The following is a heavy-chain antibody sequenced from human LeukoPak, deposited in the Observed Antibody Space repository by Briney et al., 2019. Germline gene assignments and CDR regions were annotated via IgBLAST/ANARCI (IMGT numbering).Heavy chain of an antibody. CDR3: AKDFSSGYCPPWFDY. CDR1: GFTFSSYA. J-gene: IGHJ4*02. CDR2: ISGSGGST. D-gene: IGHD3-22*01. V-gene: IGHV3-23*01. Sequence: PGRSLRLSCAASGFTFSSYAMSWVRQAPGKGLEWVSAISGSGGSTYYADSVKGRFTISRDNSKNTLYLQMNSLRAEDTAVYYCAKDFSSGYCPPWFDYWGQGTLVTVSS.